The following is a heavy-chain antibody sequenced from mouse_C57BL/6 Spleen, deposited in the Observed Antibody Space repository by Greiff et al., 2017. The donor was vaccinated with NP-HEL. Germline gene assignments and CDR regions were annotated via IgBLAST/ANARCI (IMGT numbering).Heavy chain of an antibody. V-gene: IGHV5-17*01. Sequence: EVKLVESGGGLVKPGGSLKLSCAASGFTFSDYGMHWVRQAPEKGLEWVAYISSGSSTIYYADTVKGRFTISRDNAKNTLFLQMTSLRSEDTAMYYCARQATGIFDYWGQGTTLTVSS. J-gene: IGHJ2*01. CDR1: GFTFSDYG. CDR3: ARQATGIFDY. CDR2: ISSGSSTI. D-gene: IGHD4-1*01.